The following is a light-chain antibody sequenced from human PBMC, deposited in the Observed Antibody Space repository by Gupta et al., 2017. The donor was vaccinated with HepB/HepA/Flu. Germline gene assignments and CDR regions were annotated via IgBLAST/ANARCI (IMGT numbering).Light chain of an antibody. V-gene: IGKV3-11*01. Sequence: EIVLTQSPATLSLSPGERATLSCRASQSVSSYLAWYQQKPGQAPRLLIYDASNRATGIQARFSGSGSGTDFTLTISSLEPEDFAVYYCQQRSNWSFGGGTKVEIK. CDR2: DAS. CDR3: QQRSNWS. CDR1: QSVSSY. J-gene: IGKJ4*01.